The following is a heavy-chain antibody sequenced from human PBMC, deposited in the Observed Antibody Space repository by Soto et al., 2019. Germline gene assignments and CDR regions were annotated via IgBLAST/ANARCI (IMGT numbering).Heavy chain of an antibody. J-gene: IGHJ4*02. CDR3: AXENKYGDYENPQILFDY. CDR2: IYTSGST. D-gene: IGHD4-17*01. CDR1: GGSISSYY. Sequence: PSETLSLTCTVSGGSISSYYWSWIRQPAGKGLEWIGRIYTSGSTNYNPSLKSRVTMSVDTSKNQFSLKLSSVTAADTAVYYCAXENKYGDYENPQILFDYWGQGTLVTVSS. V-gene: IGHV4-4*07.